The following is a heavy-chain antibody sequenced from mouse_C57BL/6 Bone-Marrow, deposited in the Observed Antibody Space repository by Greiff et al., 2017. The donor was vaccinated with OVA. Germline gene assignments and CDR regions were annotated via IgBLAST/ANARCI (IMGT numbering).Heavy chain of an antibody. CDR3: ARAYYSNFYAMDY. CDR1: GYSITSGYY. CDR2: ISYDGSN. D-gene: IGHD2-5*01. J-gene: IGHJ4*01. Sequence: EVKLQESGPGLVKPSQSLSLTCSVTGYSITSGYYWNWIRQFPGNKLEWMGYISYDGSNNYNPSLKNRISITRDTSKNQFFLKLNSVTTEDTATYYCARAYYSNFYAMDYWGQGTSVTVSS. V-gene: IGHV3-6*01.